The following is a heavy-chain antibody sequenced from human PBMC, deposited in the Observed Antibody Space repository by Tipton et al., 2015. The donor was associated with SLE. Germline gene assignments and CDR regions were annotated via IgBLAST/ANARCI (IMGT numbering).Heavy chain of an antibody. V-gene: IGHV4-34*01. CDR3: ARVGFWSGYSIDYFDY. CDR1: GGSISSHY. CDR2: INHSGST. D-gene: IGHD3-3*01. J-gene: IGHJ4*02. Sequence: TLSLTCTVSGGSISSHYWSWIRQPPGKGLEWIGEINHSGSTNYNPSLKSRVTISVDTSKNQFSLKLSSVTAADTAVYYCARVGFWSGYSIDYFDYWGQGTLVTVSS.